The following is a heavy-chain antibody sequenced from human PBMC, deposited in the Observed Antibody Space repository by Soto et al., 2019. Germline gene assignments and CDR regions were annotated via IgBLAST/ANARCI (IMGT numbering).Heavy chain of an antibody. CDR2: IIPIFGTA. V-gene: IGHV1-69*13. CDR1: GCTFSSYA. J-gene: IGHJ6*02. Sequence: SVKVSCKASGCTFSSYAISWVRQAPGQGLEWMGGIIPIFGTANYAQKFQGRVTITADESTSTAYMELSSLRYEDTAVYYCAANYYDSSDFYYGMDVWGQGTTVTVSS. CDR3: AANYYDSSDFYYGMDV. D-gene: IGHD3-22*01.